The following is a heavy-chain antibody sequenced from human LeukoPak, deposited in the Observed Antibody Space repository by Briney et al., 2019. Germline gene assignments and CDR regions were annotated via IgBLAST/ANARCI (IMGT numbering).Heavy chain of an antibody. CDR2: IFYSGST. D-gene: IGHD2-2*01. J-gene: IGHJ6*02. V-gene: IGHV4-39*07. CDR3: ARGIVVVPAAPFYGMDV. Sequence: SETLSLTCTVSGDSIGTSSYYWGWIRQPPGKGLEWIGSIFYSGSTYYNPSLKSRVTISVDTSKNQFSLKLSSVTAADTAVYYCARGIVVVPAAPFYGMDVWGQGTTVTVSS. CDR1: GDSIGTSSYY.